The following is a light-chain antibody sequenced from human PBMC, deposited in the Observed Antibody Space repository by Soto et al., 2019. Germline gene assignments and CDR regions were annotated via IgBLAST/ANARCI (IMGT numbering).Light chain of an antibody. CDR2: DAS. J-gene: IGKJ5*01. CDR1: QSVSSD. V-gene: IGKV3-11*01. CDR3: QQRSKSIT. Sequence: EIVLTQSPATLSLSPGERATLACRASQSVSSDIAWYQQKPGQAPRLLIYDASNRATGIPARFSGSGSGTDFTLTISSLEPEDFAVYYCQQRSKSITFGQGTRLEIK.